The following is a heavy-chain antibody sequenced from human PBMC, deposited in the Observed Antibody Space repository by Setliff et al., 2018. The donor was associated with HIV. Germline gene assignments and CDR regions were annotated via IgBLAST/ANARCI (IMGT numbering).Heavy chain of an antibody. D-gene: IGHD2-15*01. V-gene: IGHV4-39*01. Sequence: GSLRLSCAASGFTFSTYSMNWVRQPPGKGLEWIGSIYYSGATYYKPSLKSRLTIAIDTSKNQFSLKLRSVTAADTAVYYCARRLVVVAAEDYFDSWGQGALVTVSS. CDR3: ARRLVVVAAEDYFDS. CDR2: IYYSGAT. J-gene: IGHJ4*02. CDR1: GFTFSTYSMN.